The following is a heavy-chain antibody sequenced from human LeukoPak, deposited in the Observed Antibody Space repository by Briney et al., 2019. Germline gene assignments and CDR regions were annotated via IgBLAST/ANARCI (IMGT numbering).Heavy chain of an antibody. CDR2: ISYDGSNK. D-gene: IGHD4-11*01. V-gene: IGHV3-30-3*01. CDR1: GFTFSSYA. CDR3: ARAPRNRGFDY. J-gene: IGHJ4*02. Sequence: GGSLRLSCAASGFTFSSYAMHWVRQAPGKGLEWVAVISYDGSNKYYADSVKGRFTISRDNSKNTLYLQMNSLRSEDTAVYYCARAPRNRGFDYWGQGTLVTVSS.